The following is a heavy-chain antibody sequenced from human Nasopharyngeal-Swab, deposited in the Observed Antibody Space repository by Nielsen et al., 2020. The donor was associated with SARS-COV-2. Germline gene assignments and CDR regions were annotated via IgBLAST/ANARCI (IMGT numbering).Heavy chain of an antibody. CDR3: ARGGAGSHWRYYIDY. Sequence: LETLSLTCFVSGASISSQYWTWLRQPPGKGLEWVGYIYDSGVTEYNPSLQSRVTISVDKSKNQFSLRLSSVSAADTAIYYCARGGAGSHWRYYIDYWGQGTLVTVSS. D-gene: IGHD2-8*02. CDR2: IYDSGVT. V-gene: IGHV4-59*11. J-gene: IGHJ4*02. CDR1: GASISSQY.